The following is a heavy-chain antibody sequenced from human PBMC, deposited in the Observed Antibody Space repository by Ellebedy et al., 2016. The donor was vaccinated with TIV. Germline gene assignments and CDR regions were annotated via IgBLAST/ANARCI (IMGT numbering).Heavy chain of an antibody. Sequence: GESLKIPXAASGFTFSSYWMPWVRQAPGKGLVWVSRINGDGSGTIYADSVKGRFTISRDNAENTLYLQMNSLRVEDTAVYYCLRYSPSSKFDCWGQGTLVTVSS. CDR3: LRYSPSSKFDC. J-gene: IGHJ5*01. V-gene: IGHV3-74*01. CDR2: INGDGSGT. CDR1: GFTFSSYW. D-gene: IGHD6-6*01.